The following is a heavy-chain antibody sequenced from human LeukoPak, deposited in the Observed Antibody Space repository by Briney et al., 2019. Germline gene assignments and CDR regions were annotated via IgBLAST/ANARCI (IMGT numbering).Heavy chain of an antibody. CDR2: INAGNGNT. V-gene: IGHV1-3*01. J-gene: IGHJ4*02. Sequence: ASVKVSCKASGYTFTGYYMHWVRQAPGQRLEWMGWINAGNGNTKYSQKLQGRVTITTDTSASTAYMELSSLRSEDTAVYYCARNLVGATSFDYWGQGTLVTVSS. D-gene: IGHD1-26*01. CDR1: GYTFTGYY. CDR3: ARNLVGATSFDY.